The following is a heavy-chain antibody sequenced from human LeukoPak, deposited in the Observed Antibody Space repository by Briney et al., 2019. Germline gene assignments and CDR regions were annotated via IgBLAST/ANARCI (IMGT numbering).Heavy chain of an antibody. V-gene: IGHV4-59*06. Sequence: SEALSLTCTVSGGSISSYYWSWIRQPPGKGLEWIGYIYYTGSISYNPSLKSRLTISVDTSKNQFSLKLSSVTAADTAVYYCARGPNYVWGSYRYFDYWGQGTLVTVSS. CDR3: ARGPNYVWGSYRYFDY. D-gene: IGHD3-16*02. J-gene: IGHJ4*02. CDR2: IYYTGSI. CDR1: GGSISSYY.